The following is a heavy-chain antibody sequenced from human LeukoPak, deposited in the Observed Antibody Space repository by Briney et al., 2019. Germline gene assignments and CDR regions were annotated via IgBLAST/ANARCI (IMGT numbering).Heavy chain of an antibody. D-gene: IGHD7-27*01. CDR2: IKQDGSEK. CDR1: GFTFSSYW. V-gene: IGHV3-7*01. Sequence: GGSLRLSCAASGFTFSSYWMSRVRQAPGKGLEWVANIKQDGSEKYYVDSVKGRFTISRDNAKNSLYLQMNSLRAEDTAVYYCARDGDAFWFDPWGQGTLVTVSS. CDR3: ARDGDAFWFDP. J-gene: IGHJ5*02.